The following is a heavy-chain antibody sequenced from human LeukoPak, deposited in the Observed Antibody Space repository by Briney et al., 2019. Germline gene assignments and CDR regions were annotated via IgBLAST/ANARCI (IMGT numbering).Heavy chain of an antibody. CDR3: ARDAVVLYGSGGYNWFDP. CDR2: IYHSGST. D-gene: IGHD3-10*01. J-gene: IGHJ5*02. V-gene: IGHV4-38-2*02. Sequence: SETLSLTCTVSGYSISSGYYWGWIRQPPGKGLEWIGSIYHSGSTYYNPSLKSRVTISVDTSKNQFSLKLSSVTAADTAVYYCARDAVVLYGSGGYNWFDPWGQGTLVTVSS. CDR1: GYSISSGYY.